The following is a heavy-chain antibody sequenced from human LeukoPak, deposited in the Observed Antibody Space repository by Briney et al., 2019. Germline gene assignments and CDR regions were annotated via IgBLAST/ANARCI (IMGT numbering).Heavy chain of an antibody. CDR3: TTGRGGGFYAFDI. CDR2: INGSGGST. D-gene: IGHD6-19*01. CDR1: GFTFSSYA. Sequence: GGSLRLSCAASGFTFSSYAVSWVRQAPGKGLEWVSAINGSGGSTYYADSVKGRFTISRDNSKNTLYLQMNSLKTEDTAVYYCTTGRGGGFYAFDIWGQGTMVTVSS. V-gene: IGHV3-23*01. J-gene: IGHJ3*02.